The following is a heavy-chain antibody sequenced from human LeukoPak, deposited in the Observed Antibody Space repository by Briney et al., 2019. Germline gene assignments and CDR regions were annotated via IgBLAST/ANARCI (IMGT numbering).Heavy chain of an antibody. CDR1: GFTFSTYW. CDR2: INSDGSST. J-gene: IGHJ4*02. CDR3: ARAYGGPDY. V-gene: IGHV3-74*01. Sequence: GGSLRLSCAASGFTFSTYWMHWVRQAPGKGLVWVSRINSDGSSTNYADSVKGRFTIPRDNAKNTLYLQMNSLRAEDTAVYYCARAYGGPDYWGQGTLVTVSS. D-gene: IGHD4-23*01.